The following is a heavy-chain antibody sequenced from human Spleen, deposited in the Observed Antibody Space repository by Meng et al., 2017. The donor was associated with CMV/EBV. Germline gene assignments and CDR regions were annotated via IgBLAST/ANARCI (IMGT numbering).Heavy chain of an antibody. Sequence: FTLNTYSMSWVRQAPGKGLEWVSSISGSSSYIYYADSVKGRFTISRDNAKNPLYLQMNRLRAEDTAVYYCSRDLRSLTSIAVGFDPWGQGTLVTVSS. J-gene: IGHJ5*02. CDR3: SRDLRSLTSIAVGFDP. CDR2: ISGSSSYI. D-gene: IGHD6-19*01. CDR1: FTLNTYS. V-gene: IGHV3-21*01.